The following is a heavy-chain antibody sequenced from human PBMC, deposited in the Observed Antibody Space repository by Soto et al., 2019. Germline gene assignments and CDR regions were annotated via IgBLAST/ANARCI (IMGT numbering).Heavy chain of an antibody. Sequence: SVKVSCKASGGTFSRYTITWVRQAPGQGLEWMGGITPMFGTPNYAQKFQGRVTITADESTSTAYMELSSLRSEDTAMYYCARDGTLYDSSAYYYLYWGQGTMVTVSS. J-gene: IGHJ4*02. CDR3: ARDGTLYDSSAYYYLY. D-gene: IGHD3-22*01. CDR1: GGTFSRYT. CDR2: ITPMFGTP. V-gene: IGHV1-69*13.